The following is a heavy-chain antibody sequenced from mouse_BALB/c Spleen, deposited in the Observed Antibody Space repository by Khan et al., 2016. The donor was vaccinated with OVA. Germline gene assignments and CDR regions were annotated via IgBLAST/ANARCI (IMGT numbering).Heavy chain of an antibody. J-gene: IGHJ3*01. CDR3: AREGAYYRSDGWFAY. V-gene: IGHV1-4*01. CDR1: GYTFTSYT. Sequence: QVQLQQSGAELARPGASVKMSCKASGYTFTSYTMYWVKQRPGQGLEWIGYISPSSGYTNYNQKFKDKATLTADKSSSTAYMQLSSLTSEDSAVYYCAREGAYYRSDGWFAYWGQGTLVTVSA. CDR2: ISPSSGYT. D-gene: IGHD2-14*01.